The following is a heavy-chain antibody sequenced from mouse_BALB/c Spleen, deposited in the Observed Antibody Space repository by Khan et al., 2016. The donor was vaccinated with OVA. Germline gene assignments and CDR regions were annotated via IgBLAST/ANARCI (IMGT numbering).Heavy chain of an antibody. CDR1: GFTFSTYG. CDR2: VSTGGHYT. V-gene: IGHV5-6*01. CDR3: ERLAYFSDSEGFAY. D-gene: IGHD1-1*01. J-gene: IGHJ3*01. Sequence: EVELVESGGDVVKPGGSLKLSCAASGFTFSTYGMSWVRQTPDKRLEWVATVSTGGHYTYYPATVKGRFTISRDNAKDTLYLQMSSLKSEDTAMFYCERLAYFSDSEGFAYWGQGTLVTVSA.